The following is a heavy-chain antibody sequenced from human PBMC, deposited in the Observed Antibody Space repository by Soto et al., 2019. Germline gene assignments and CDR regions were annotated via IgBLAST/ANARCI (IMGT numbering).Heavy chain of an antibody. CDR1: GFTFSSYG. CDR2: IWVDGSNK. CDR3: ARGKGTGWLLTYAYYF. V-gene: IGHV3-33*01. Sequence: GGSLRLSCAASGFTFSSYGMHWVRQAPGKGLEWVSVIWVDGSNKYYADSVKGRFTISRDNSKNTLYLQMNSLRAEDTAVYYSARGKGTGWLLTYAYYFGGQGRMVTAS. J-gene: IGHJ3*01. D-gene: IGHD5-12*01.